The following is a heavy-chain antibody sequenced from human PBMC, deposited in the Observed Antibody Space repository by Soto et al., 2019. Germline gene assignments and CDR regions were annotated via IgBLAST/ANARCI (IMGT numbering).Heavy chain of an antibody. Sequence: PGGSLRLSCAASGFSFKNYGIHWVRQAPGKGLEWVAVIWFDGSVEYYADSVQGRFTISRDNAKNTVYLLMNTLRAEDTAIYYCARARDSYSSGWLQAGSLYFFGMDVWGPGATVTVSS. CDR1: GFSFKNYG. CDR3: ARARDSYSSGWLQAGSLYFFGMDV. D-gene: IGHD6-19*01. J-gene: IGHJ6*02. V-gene: IGHV3-33*01. CDR2: IWFDGSVE.